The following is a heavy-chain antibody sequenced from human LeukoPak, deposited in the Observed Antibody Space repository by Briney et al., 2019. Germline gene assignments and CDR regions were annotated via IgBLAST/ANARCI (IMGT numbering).Heavy chain of an antibody. Sequence: PSETLSLTCTVSGYSISSGYYWGWIRQPPGKGLEWIGSIYHSGSTYYNPSLKSRVTISVDTSKNQFSLKLSSVTAADTAVYYCARSGITIFGVELDIWFDPWGQGTLVTVSS. CDR1: GYSISSGYY. D-gene: IGHD3-3*01. CDR2: IYHSGST. V-gene: IGHV4-38-2*02. CDR3: ARSGITIFGVELDIWFDP. J-gene: IGHJ5*02.